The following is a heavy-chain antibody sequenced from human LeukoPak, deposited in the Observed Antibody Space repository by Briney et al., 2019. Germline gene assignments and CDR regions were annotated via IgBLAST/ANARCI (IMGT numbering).Heavy chain of an antibody. D-gene: IGHD5-12*01. V-gene: IGHV3-7*03. J-gene: IGHJ6*02. CDR1: GLTFSKYW. Sequence: GGSLRLSCAASGLTFSKYWMTWVRQAPGKGLEWVANIKQDGGEKSYVDSVKGRYTISRDNIKNSLHLQMNSLRVEDTAVYYCARGSGHDRVYYYGMDVWGQGTTVTVSS. CDR3: ARGSGHDRVYYYGMDV. CDR2: IKQDGGEK.